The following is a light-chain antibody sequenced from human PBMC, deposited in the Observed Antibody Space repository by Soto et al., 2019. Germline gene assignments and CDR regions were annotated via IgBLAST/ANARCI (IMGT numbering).Light chain of an antibody. CDR2: EVS. CDR3: SSFAGRNNLV. J-gene: IGLJ2*01. Sequence: QSALTQPPSASGSPGQSVTISCTGTSSDVGGYNYVSWYQQHPAKAPKLMIYEVSTRPSEVPDRFSGSKSGNTASLTVSGLQAEDEADYYCSSFAGRNNLVFGGGTQLTVL. CDR1: SSDVGGYNY. V-gene: IGLV2-8*01.